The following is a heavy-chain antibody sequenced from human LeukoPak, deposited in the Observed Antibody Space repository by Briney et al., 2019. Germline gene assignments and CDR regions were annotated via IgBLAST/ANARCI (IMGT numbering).Heavy chain of an antibody. J-gene: IGHJ4*02. V-gene: IGHV3-74*01. D-gene: IGHD4-17*01. CDR2: INSDGSST. CDR1: GFTFDAYA. Sequence: GGSLRLSCAASGFTFDAYAMHWVRQAPGKGLVWVSRINSDGSSTNYADSVKGRFTISRDNAKNTLYLQMNSLRAEDTAVYYCARNADYGDSNPFDYWGQGTLVTVSS. CDR3: ARNADYGDSNPFDY.